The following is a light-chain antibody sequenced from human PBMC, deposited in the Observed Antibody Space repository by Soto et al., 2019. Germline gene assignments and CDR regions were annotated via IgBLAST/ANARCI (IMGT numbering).Light chain of an antibody. CDR2: GNT. CDR3: QSYDSSLRDV. V-gene: IGLV1-40*01. CDR1: SSNIGAGYD. J-gene: IGLJ1*01. Sequence: QSVLTQPPSVSGAPGQRVTISCTGSSSNIGAGYDVHWYQQLPGTAPKLLIYGNTDRPSGVPDRFSGSKSGTSASLAITGLQTEDEADYYCQSYDSSLRDVFGTGTKVNGL.